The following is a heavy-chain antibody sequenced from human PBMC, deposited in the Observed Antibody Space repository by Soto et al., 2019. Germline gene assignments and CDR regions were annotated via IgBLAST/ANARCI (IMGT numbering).Heavy chain of an antibody. V-gene: IGHV4-39*01. CDR2: CHNSGVT. D-gene: IGHD3-22*01. J-gene: IGHJ4*02. Sequence: QLQPQESGPGLVRPSETLSLTCTVTGGSISSSNYFWGWIRQSPVKGLEWIGSCHNSGVTYYNPSLKSRATVDMSKNQSSLKLSSVTAADTALYYCATTSSGYPYWGRGTLVTVSS. CDR1: GGSISSSNYF. CDR3: ATTSSGYPY.